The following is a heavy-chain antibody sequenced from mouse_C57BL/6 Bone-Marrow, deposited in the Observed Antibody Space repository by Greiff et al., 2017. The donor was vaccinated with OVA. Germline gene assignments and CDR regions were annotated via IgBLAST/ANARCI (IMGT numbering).Heavy chain of an antibody. J-gene: IGHJ3*01. Sequence: EVKVEESGEGLVKPGGSLKLSCAASGFTFSSYAMSWVRQTPEKRLEWVAYISSGGDYIYYADTVKGRFTISRDNARNTLYLQMSSLKSEDTAMYYCTRASHYGNSWFAYWGQGTLVTVSA. CDR3: TRASHYGNSWFAY. D-gene: IGHD2-1*01. V-gene: IGHV5-9-1*02. CDR1: GFTFSSYA. CDR2: ISSGGDYI.